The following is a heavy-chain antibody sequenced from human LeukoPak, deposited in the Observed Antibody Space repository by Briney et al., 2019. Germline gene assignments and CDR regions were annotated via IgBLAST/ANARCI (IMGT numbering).Heavy chain of an antibody. V-gene: IGHV3-7*01. Sequence: GGSLRLSCAASGFTFRNYWMTWVRQAPGKGLEWVANIKQDGSEKYFMDSVKGRFSISRDNARNSLYLQMNSLRADDAAVYYCATDMVRGVPSLGYWGQGTLVTVSS. CDR2: IKQDGSEK. CDR3: ATDMVRGVPSLGY. D-gene: IGHD3-10*01. CDR1: GFTFRNYW. J-gene: IGHJ4*02.